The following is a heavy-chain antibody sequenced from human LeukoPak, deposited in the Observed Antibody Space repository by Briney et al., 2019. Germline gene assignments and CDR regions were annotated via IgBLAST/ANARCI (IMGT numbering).Heavy chain of an antibody. CDR1: GGSISSYY. Sequence: SETLSLTCTVSGGSISSYYWSWIRQPPGKGLEWIGYIYYSGSTNYNPSLKSRVTISVDTSKNQSSLKLSSVTAADTAVYYCARAVYGGKIFDYWGQGTLVTVSS. D-gene: IGHD4-23*01. J-gene: IGHJ4*02. CDR3: ARAVYGGKIFDY. CDR2: IYYSGST. V-gene: IGHV4-59*01.